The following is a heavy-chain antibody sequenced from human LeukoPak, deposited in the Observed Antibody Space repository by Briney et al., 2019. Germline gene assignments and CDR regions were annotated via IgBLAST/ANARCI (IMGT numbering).Heavy chain of an antibody. D-gene: IGHD1-1*01. V-gene: IGHV4-31*03. CDR2: IYYSGST. Sequence: SETLSLTCTVSGGSISSGGYYWSWIRQHPGKGLEWIGYIYYSGSTYYNPSLKSRVTISVDTSKNRFSLKLSSVTAADTAVYYCARDTYTHAFDIWGQGTMVTVSS. CDR1: GGSISSGGYY. CDR3: ARDTYTHAFDI. J-gene: IGHJ3*02.